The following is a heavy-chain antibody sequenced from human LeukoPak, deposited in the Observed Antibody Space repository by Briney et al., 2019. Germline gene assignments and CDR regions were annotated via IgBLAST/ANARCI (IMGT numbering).Heavy chain of an antibody. J-gene: IGHJ4*02. CDR2: IGNDGINK. D-gene: IGHD5-18*01. CDR1: GLIFSTYG. V-gene: IGHV3-30*18. CDR3: AKGRRGSSYVHYFDS. Sequence: GRSLRLSCAASGLIFSTYGMHWVRQAPGKGLEWEAVIGNDGINKYYGDSVKGRFSISRDNSNNTLYLHMNSLRPEDTAVYFCAKGRRGSSYVHYFDSWGQGVLVTVSS.